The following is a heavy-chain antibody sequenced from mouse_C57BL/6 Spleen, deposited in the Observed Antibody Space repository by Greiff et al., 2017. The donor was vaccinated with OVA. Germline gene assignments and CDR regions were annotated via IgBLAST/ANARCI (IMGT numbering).Heavy chain of an antibody. J-gene: IGHJ2*01. CDR3: ARDKNYSNSYFDY. D-gene: IGHD2-5*01. V-gene: IGHV5-4*01. CDR2: ISDGGSYT. Sequence: EVKVEESGGGLVKPGGSLKLSCAASGFTFSSYAMSWVRQTPEKRLEWVATISDGGSYTYYPDNVKGRFTISRDNAKNNLYLQMSHLKSEDTAMYYCARDKNYSNSYFDYWGQGTTLTVSS. CDR1: GFTFSSYA.